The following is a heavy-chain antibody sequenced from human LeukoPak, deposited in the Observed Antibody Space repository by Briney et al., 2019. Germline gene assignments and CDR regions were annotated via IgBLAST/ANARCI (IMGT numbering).Heavy chain of an antibody. CDR2: IKEDGSLK. J-gene: IGHJ6*02. D-gene: IGHD6-19*01. CDR1: GSTFSSYW. Sequence: SGGSLRLSCAASGSTFSSYWMTWVRRAPGKGLEWVANIKEDGSLKYYVDSVKGRFTISRDNAKNSLYLQMNSLRAEDTAVYSCARGSGWYRGLDVWGQGTTVTVSS. V-gene: IGHV3-7*04. CDR3: ARGSGWYRGLDV.